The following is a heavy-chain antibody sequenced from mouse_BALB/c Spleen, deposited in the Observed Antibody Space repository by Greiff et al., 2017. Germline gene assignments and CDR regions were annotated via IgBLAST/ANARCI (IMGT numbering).Heavy chain of an antibody. CDR1: GFTFSSYA. CDR3: ARAYYRYDDGLLAMDY. V-gene: IGHV5-9-4*01. D-gene: IGHD2-14*01. Sequence: EVKLVESGGGLVKPGGSLKLSCAASGFTFSSYAMSWVRQSPEKRLEWVAEISSGGSYTYYPDTVTGRFTISRDNAKNTLYLEMSSLRSEDTAMYYCARAYYRYDDGLLAMDYWGQGTSVTVSS. J-gene: IGHJ4*01. CDR2: ISSGGSYT.